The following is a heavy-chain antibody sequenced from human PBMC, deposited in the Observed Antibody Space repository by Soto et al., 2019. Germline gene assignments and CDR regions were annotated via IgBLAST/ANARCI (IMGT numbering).Heavy chain of an antibody. V-gene: IGHV1-18*01. D-gene: IGHD3-16*01. CDR1: GYTFTRYG. CDR3: AMVDVYVTPSPQDV. CDR2: INTYNGNT. Sequence: ASVKVSCKGAGYTFTRYGIGWGRQAAGQGLEWMGWINTYNGNTNYAQNVQGRVTLTTDTSTSTAYMELRSLRSNDTAIYYCAMVDVYVTPSPQDVWGQGTTVTVSS. J-gene: IGHJ6*02.